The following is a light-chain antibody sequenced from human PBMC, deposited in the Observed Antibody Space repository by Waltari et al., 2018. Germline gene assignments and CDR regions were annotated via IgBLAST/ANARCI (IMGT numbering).Light chain of an antibody. CDR2: EVT. J-gene: IGLJ1*01. V-gene: IGLV2-23*02. Sequence: QSGLTQPASVSGSPGQSITVSCPGPTSDVGNYNLVPWYQQYPGKAPKLMVYEVTKRTSGVSDRFSGSKSGNTASLTISGLQSEDEADYYCCSYAGLGIYVFGTGTKVTVL. CDR3: CSYAGLGIYV. CDR1: TSDVGNYNL.